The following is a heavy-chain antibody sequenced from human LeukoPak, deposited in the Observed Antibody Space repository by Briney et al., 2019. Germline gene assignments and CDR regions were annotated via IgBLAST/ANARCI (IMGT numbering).Heavy chain of an antibody. Sequence: PGESLQISFKGSGYRFTSYWIGWVRPMPGKGLEWMGIIYPGDSDTRYSPSFQGQVTISADKSISTAYLQWSSLKASDTAMYYCARHGVRGSYFYGMDVWGQGTTVTVSS. J-gene: IGHJ6*02. D-gene: IGHD3-3*01. CDR2: IYPGDSDT. V-gene: IGHV5-51*01. CDR1: GYRFTSYW. CDR3: ARHGVRGSYFYGMDV.